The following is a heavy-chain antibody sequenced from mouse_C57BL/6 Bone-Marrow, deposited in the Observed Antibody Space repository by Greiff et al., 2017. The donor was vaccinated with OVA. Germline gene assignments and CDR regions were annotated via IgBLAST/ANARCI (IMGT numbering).Heavy chain of an antibody. Sequence: EVQRVESGPGLAKPSQTLSLTCSVTGYSITSDYWNWIRKFPGNKLEYMGYISYSGSTYYNPSLKSRISITRDTSKNQYYLQLNSVTTEDTATYYCARNRLYYYGSRGYAMDYWGQGTSVTVSS. J-gene: IGHJ4*01. CDR1: GYSITSDY. D-gene: IGHD1-1*01. V-gene: IGHV3-8*01. CDR3: ARNRLYYYGSRGYAMDY. CDR2: ISYSGST.